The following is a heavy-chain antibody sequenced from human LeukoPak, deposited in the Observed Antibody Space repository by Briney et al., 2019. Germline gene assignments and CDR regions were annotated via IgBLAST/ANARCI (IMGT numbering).Heavy chain of an antibody. V-gene: IGHV4-59*08. J-gene: IGHJ4*02. Sequence: SESLSLTCTVSGESISGVYWSWVRQPPGKGLGWIGYMYCSGSTNYNPSLKSRVTISVDTSKSQFSLKLSSVTAADTAVYYCARHLTSIAAAGTYFDYWGQGTLVTVSS. CDR3: ARHLTSIAAAGTYFDY. D-gene: IGHD6-13*01. CDR1: GESISGVY. CDR2: MYCSGST.